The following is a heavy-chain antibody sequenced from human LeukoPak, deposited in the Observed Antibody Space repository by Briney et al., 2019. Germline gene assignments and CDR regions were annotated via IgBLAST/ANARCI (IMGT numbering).Heavy chain of an antibody. J-gene: IGHJ4*02. V-gene: IGHV3-30*04. CDR3: ARVRWNADGGPLDY. CDR2: ISNDGKNK. D-gene: IGHD1-1*01. CDR1: GFTFSSYA. Sequence: PGGSLRLSCAASGFTFSSYAMHWVRQAPGKGLEWVAAISNDGKNKYYADSVQGRFTLSRDNSKNTVYLQMNILRGEDTAVYYCARVRWNADGGPLDYWGQGTLVTVSS.